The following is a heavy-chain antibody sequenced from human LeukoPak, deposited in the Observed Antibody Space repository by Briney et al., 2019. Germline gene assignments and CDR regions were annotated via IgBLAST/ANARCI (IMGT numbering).Heavy chain of an antibody. CDR1: GFTFSNAW. J-gene: IGHJ3*01. D-gene: IGHD2-15*01. Sequence: GGSLRLSCAASGFTFSNAWMSWVRQAPGKGLEWVSYIGSSGTTIYYGESVKGRFTISRDNAKNLLYLEMSSLRADDSAIYYCARADSTDGFDVWGQGTLVTVSS. CDR2: IGSSGTTI. V-gene: IGHV3-11*04. CDR3: ARADSTDGFDV.